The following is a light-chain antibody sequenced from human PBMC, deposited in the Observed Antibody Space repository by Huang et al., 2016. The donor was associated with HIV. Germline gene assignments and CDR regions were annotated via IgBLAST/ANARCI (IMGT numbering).Light chain of an antibody. CDR2: STS. CDR1: QDIGNA. Sequence: AIQMTQSPASLSASVGDRVTITCRASQDIGNALGWYQQRLGKAPKLLVPSTSHLQSGVPSRFTGSGSATHFTLTSSGLQPEDFAVYYCLQDHIYPWTFGQGTKVEI. J-gene: IGKJ1*01. CDR3: LQDHIYPWT. V-gene: IGKV1-6*01.